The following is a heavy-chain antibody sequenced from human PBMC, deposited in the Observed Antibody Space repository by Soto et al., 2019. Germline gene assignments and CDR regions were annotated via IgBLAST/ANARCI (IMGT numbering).Heavy chain of an antibody. J-gene: IGHJ3*02. CDR3: AHPRGYGVFDAYDI. CDR2: IYSGGST. Sequence: EVQLVESGGGLIQPGGSLRLSCAASGFTVSSNYMSWVRQAPGKGLEWVSVIYSGGSTYYADSVKGRFTISRDNSINTLYLQMNNLGNEDTAVYYCAHPRGYGVFDAYDIWGQGTMVTVSS. CDR1: GFTVSSNY. V-gene: IGHV3-53*01. D-gene: IGHD4-17*01.